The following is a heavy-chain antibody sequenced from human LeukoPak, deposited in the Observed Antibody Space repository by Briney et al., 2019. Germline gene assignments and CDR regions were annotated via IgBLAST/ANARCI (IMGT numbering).Heavy chain of an antibody. CDR2: IYTSGST. D-gene: IGHD6-13*01. V-gene: IGHV4-4*07. CDR1: GGSISSYY. J-gene: IGHJ4*02. CDR3: ASSAGLAAALSFDY. Sequence: NPSETLSLTCTVSGGSISSYYWSWIRQPAGKGLEWIGRIYTSGSTNYNPSLKSRVTMSVDTSKNQFSLKLSSVTAADTAVYYCASSAGLAAALSFDYWGQGTLVTVSS.